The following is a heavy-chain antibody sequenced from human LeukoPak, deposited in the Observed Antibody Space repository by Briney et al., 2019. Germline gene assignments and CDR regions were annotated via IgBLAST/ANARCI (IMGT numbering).Heavy chain of an antibody. J-gene: IGHJ6*03. V-gene: IGHV1-46*03. Sequence: ASVKVSCKASGYTFTSYYMHWVRQAPGQGLEWMGIINPSGGSTSYAQKFQGRVTMTRDTSTSTVYMELSSLRSEETAVYYCATPRSSIAARRGYYYYMDVWGKGTTVTVS. D-gene: IGHD6-6*01. CDR1: GYTFTSYY. CDR2: INPSGGST. CDR3: ATPRSSIAARRGYYYYMDV.